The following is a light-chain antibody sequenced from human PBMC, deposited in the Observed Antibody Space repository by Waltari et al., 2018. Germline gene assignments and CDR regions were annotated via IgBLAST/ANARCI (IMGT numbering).Light chain of an antibody. J-gene: IGLJ3*02. Sequence: QLVLTQSPSASASLGASVKLTCTLSSGHSTNIIAWLQQQPEKGPRYLMNVNSDGSHNKGVGIPVLFSGSSSGAGRYLTISSLQSEDEADYYCQTGGHGTWVFGGGTRLTVL. CDR2: VNSDGSH. CDR1: SGHSTNI. V-gene: IGLV4-69*01. CDR3: QTGGHGTWV.